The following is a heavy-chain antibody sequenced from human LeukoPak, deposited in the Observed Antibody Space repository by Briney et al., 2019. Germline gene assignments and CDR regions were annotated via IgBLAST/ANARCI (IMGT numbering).Heavy chain of an antibody. CDR2: IIPIFGTA. CDR3: AREFIVATNGRFDY. D-gene: IGHD5-12*01. CDR1: GYTFTSYD. J-gene: IGHJ4*02. V-gene: IGHV1-69*06. Sequence: ASVKVSCKASGYTFTSYDINWVRQAPGQGLEWMGGIIPIFGTANYAQKFQGRVTITADKSTSTAYMELSSLRSEDTAVYYCAREFIVATNGRFDYWGQGTLVTVSS.